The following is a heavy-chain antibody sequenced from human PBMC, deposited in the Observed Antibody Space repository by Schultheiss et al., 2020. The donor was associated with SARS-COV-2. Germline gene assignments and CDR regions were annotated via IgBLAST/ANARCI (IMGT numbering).Heavy chain of an antibody. V-gene: IGHV3-30*03. D-gene: IGHD2-15*01. J-gene: IGHJ6*02. CDR3: ARDHPRPASGNYYYYYGMDV. CDR1: GFTFSSYG. Sequence: GGSLRLSCAASGFTFSSYGMHWVRQAPGKGLEWVAVISYDGSNKYYADSVKGRFTISRDNSKNTLYLQMNSLRAEDTAVYYCARDHPRPASGNYYYYYGMDVWGQGTTVTV. CDR2: ISYDGSNK.